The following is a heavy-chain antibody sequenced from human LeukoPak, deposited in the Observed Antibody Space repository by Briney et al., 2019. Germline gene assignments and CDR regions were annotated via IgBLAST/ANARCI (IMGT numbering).Heavy chain of an antibody. J-gene: IGHJ3*02. CDR1: GFTFSSYW. Sequence: GGSLRLSCAASGFTFSSYWMHWVRQAPGKGLVWVSRINSDGSSTSYADSVKGRFTISRDNAKNTLYLQMNSLRAEDTAVYYCARLSSSRHAFDIWGQGTMVTVSS. CDR2: INSDGSST. CDR3: ARLSSSRHAFDI. D-gene: IGHD6-13*01. V-gene: IGHV3-74*01.